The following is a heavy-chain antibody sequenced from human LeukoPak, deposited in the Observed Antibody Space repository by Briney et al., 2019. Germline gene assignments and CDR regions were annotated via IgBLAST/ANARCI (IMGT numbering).Heavy chain of an antibody. V-gene: IGHV4-59*01. CDR2: IYYSGNT. J-gene: IGHJ3*02. D-gene: IGHD5-24*01. CDR3: ARDSEPVEMATGMAFDI. Sequence: PSETLSLTCTVSGGSINSYYWSWIRQPPGKGLEWIGYIYYSGNTYYDPAFKSRVTISVDTSKNQFSLKLSSVTAADTAVYYCARDSEPVEMATGMAFDIWGQGTMVTVSS. CDR1: GGSINSYY.